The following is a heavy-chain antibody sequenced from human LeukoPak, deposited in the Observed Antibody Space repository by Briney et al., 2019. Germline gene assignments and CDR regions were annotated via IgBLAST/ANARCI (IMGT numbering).Heavy chain of an antibody. J-gene: IGHJ6*03. CDR3: ARNIAAAGTNCYYMDV. CDR2: IYYSGST. Sequence: PSETLSLTCTVSGGSISSYYWSWIRQPPGRGLEWIGYIYYSGSTNYNPSLKSRVTISVDTSKNQFSLKLSSVTAADTAVYYCARNIAAAGTNCYYMDVWGKGTTVTVSS. CDR1: GGSISSYY. V-gene: IGHV4-59*01. D-gene: IGHD6-13*01.